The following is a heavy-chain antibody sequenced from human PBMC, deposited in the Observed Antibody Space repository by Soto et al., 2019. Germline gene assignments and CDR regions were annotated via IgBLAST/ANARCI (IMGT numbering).Heavy chain of an antibody. CDR1: GFTFSSYG. D-gene: IGHD2-15*01. CDR3: ARDKFLLSY. J-gene: IGHJ4*02. Sequence: QVQLVESGGGVVQPGRSLRLSCTASGFTFSSYGMLWVRQAPGKGLEWVGIIWYDGGNKYYADSVKGRFTISRDNSKNTLYLQMNTLRAEDTAVYYCARDKFLLSYWGQGTLVTVSS. V-gene: IGHV3-33*01. CDR2: IWYDGGNK.